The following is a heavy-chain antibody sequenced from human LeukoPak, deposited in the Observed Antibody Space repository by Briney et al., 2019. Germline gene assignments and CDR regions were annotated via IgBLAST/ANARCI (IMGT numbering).Heavy chain of an antibody. J-gene: IGHJ4*02. CDR3: ARLGARQMLEY. Sequence: PGGSLRLSCAASEFTFSSYWMSWVRQAPGKGLEWVANIKQDGGQIYYLESVKGRFTVSRDNAKNSLCLQMNSLRAEDTAVYYCARLGARQMLEYWGQGTLVAVSS. CDR2: IKQDGGQI. D-gene: IGHD4-17*01. CDR1: EFTFSSYW. V-gene: IGHV3-7*01.